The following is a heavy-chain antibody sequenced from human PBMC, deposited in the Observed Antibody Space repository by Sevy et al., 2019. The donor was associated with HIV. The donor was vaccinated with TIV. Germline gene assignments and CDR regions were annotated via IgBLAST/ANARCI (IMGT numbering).Heavy chain of an antibody. D-gene: IGHD3-10*01. V-gene: IGHV1-2*06. CDR1: GYTFTGYY. CDR2: INPNSGGT. CDR3: ARAVIIMAHIGSFPFDY. Sequence: AAVKVSCKASGYTFTGYYMHWVRQAPRQGLERTGRINPNSGGTNYPQKFQGRVTMTRDTSISTAYMELSRLRSDDTAVYYCARAVIIMAHIGSFPFDYWGQGTLVTVSS. J-gene: IGHJ4*02.